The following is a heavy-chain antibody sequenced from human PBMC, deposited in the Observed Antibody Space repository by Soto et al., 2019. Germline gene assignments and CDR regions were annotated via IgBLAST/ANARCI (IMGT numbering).Heavy chain of an antibody. J-gene: IGHJ6*02. CDR3: AKDAIVVVTAAKRSYGMDV. D-gene: IGHD2-2*01. V-gene: IGHV3-30*18. CDR2: ISYDGSNK. Sequence: GGSLRLSCADSGFTFSSYGMHWVRQAPGKGLEWVALISYDGSNKYYADSVKGRFTISRDNSKNTLYLQMNSLRAEDTAVYYCAKDAIVVVTAAKRSYGMDVWGQGTTVTVSS. CDR1: GFTFSSYG.